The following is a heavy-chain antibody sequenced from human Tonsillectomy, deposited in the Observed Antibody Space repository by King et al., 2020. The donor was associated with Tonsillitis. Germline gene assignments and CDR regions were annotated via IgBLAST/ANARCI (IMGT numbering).Heavy chain of an antibody. Sequence: LQLQESGPGLVKPSETLSLTCTVSGYSINNGYFWGWVRQPPGKGLEWIASMFHSGTSFHNPSLKSRVTISVDTSNNQFSLKLTSVTAADTAVYYCARETEKQWFYWGQGILVTVSS. V-gene: IGHV4-38-2*02. J-gene: IGHJ4*02. CDR1: GYSINNGYF. CDR3: ARETEKQWFY. D-gene: IGHD3-22*01. CDR2: MFHSGTS.